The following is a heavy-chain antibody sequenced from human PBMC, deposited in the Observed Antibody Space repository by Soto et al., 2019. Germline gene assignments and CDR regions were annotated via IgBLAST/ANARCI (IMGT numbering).Heavy chain of an antibody. V-gene: IGHV3-33*01. CDR3: ARGYYGSGTEYFDY. J-gene: IGHJ4*02. CDR1: GFTFSSYG. CDR2: IWYDGSNK. D-gene: IGHD3-10*01. Sequence: QVQLVESGGGVVQPGRSLRLSCAASGFTFSSYGMLWVRQAPGKGLEWVAVIWYDGSNKYYADSVKGRFTISRDNSKNTLYLQMNSLRAEDTAVYYCARGYYGSGTEYFDYWGQGTLVTVSS.